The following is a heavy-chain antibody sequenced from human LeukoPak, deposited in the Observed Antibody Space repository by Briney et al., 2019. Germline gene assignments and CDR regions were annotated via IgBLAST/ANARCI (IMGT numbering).Heavy chain of an antibody. J-gene: IGHJ5*02. CDR2: IRYDGSDK. CDR3: AKSSPPPLRS. Sequence: GGSLRLSCSASGFTFSSYGMHWVRQAPGKGLVWVAFIRYDGSDKYYADSVKGRFTISRDNSKNTLYLQMNSLRAEDTAVYYCAKSSPPPLRSWGQGTLVTVSS. CDR1: GFTFSSYG. V-gene: IGHV3-30*02.